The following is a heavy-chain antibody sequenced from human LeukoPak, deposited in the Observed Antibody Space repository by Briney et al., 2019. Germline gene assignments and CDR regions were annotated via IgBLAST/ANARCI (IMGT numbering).Heavy chain of an antibody. D-gene: IGHD3-16*01. CDR2: IYYSGST. V-gene: IGHV4-59*12. J-gene: IGHJ3*02. CDR1: GGSITTYY. Sequence: SETLSLTCTVSGGSITTYYWSWIRQPPGKGLEWIGYIYYSGSTNYNPSLKSRVTISIDTSKNQFSLKLSSVTAADTAVYYCARDLRGAFDIWGQGTMVTVSS. CDR3: ARDLRGAFDI.